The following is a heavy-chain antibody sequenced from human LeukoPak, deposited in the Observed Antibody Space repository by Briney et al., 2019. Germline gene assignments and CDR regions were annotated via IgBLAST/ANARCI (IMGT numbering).Heavy chain of an antibody. CDR1: GYTFTSYY. J-gene: IGHJ4*02. Sequence: GASVKVSCKASGYTFTSYYMHWVRQAPGQGLEWMGIINPSGGSTSYAQKFQGRVTMTRDTSKNQFSLKLSSVTAADTAVYYCARVSSSGYYPDYWGQGTLVTVSS. CDR3: ARVSSSGYYPDY. CDR2: INPSGGST. V-gene: IGHV1-46*01. D-gene: IGHD3-22*01.